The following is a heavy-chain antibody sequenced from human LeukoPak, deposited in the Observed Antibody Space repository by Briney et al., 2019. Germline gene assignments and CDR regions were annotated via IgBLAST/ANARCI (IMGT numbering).Heavy chain of an antibody. CDR3: ASYDGRYGFEY. CDR1: GFTFSSYA. Sequence: SGKSLRLSCAASGFTFSSYAMSWVRQAPGKGLEWVSAMSGSGGSTFYPDSVKGRFTISRDNSKNTLHLQMNSLRAEDTAVYYCASYDGRYGFEYWGQGTLVTVSS. CDR2: MSGSGGST. V-gene: IGHV3-23*01. D-gene: IGHD1-26*01. J-gene: IGHJ4*02.